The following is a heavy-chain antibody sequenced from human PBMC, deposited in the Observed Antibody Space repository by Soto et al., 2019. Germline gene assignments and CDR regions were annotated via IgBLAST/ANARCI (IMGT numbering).Heavy chain of an antibody. CDR1: GGSISSYY. CDR2: IYYTGST. CDR3: AGDPSPGVYSYYCNYGTDV. Sequence: PSETLSLTCTVSGGSISSYYWSWIRQPPGKGLEWIGYIYYTGSTNYNPSLKSRVTISVDTSQNQFSLKLSSVTAADAAVYFSAGDPSPGVYSYYCNYGTDVWGQVTMIAV. V-gene: IGHV4-59*01. J-gene: IGHJ6*02. D-gene: IGHD4-4*01.